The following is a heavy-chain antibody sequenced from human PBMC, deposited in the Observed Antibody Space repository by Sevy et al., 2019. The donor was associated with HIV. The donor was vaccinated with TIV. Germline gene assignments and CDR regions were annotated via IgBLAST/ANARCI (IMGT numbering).Heavy chain of an antibody. CDR2: IYYSGST. CDR3: ARTPVIMITSGGVIALRQFDF. CDR1: GGSISTYY. Sequence: SETLSLTCTVSGGSISTYYWSWIRQPPGKGLEWIGYIYYSGSTNYNPSLKNRVTMSVDTSKNQFSLKMSSVTAADTAVYYCARTPVIMITSGGVIALRQFDFWGQGTLVTVSS. D-gene: IGHD3-16*02. J-gene: IGHJ4*02. V-gene: IGHV4-59*01.